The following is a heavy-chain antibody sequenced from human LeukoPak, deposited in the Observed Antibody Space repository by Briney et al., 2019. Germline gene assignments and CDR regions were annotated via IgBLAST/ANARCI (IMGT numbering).Heavy chain of an antibody. CDR2: IHYSGSA. CDR1: GGSIRTSY. Sequence: PSETLSLTCTVSGGSIRTSYWSWIRQPPGKGLEWIGYIHYSGSANYNPSLKSRVTISVDTSKNQFSLKLTSVTAADTAVFYCAREHCSSTSCYPERNWFDPWGQGTLVTVSS. CDR3: AREHCSSTSCYPERNWFDP. V-gene: IGHV4-59*01. D-gene: IGHD2-2*01. J-gene: IGHJ5*02.